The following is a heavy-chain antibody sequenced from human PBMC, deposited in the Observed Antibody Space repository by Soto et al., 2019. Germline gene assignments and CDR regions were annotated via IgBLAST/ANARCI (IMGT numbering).Heavy chain of an antibody. CDR3: AKVPWWGSYRLVFLGDY. D-gene: IGHD3-16*02. CDR2: ISYDGSNK. Sequence: GGSLRLSCAASGFTFSSYGMHWVRQAPGKGLEWVAVISYDGSNKYYADSVKGRFTISRDNSKNTLYLQMNSLRAEDTAVYYCAKVPWWGSYRLVFLGDYWGQGTLVTVSS. J-gene: IGHJ4*02. CDR1: GFTFSSYG. V-gene: IGHV3-30*18.